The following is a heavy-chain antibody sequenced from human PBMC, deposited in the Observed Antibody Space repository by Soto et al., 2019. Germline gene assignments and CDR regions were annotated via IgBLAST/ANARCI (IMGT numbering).Heavy chain of an antibody. D-gene: IGHD3-10*01. CDR1: GFNLESHW. CDR2: MKSDGSRI. Sequence: EVQLVESGGGLVQPGGSLRLACVASGFNLESHWMHWVRQGPGKGLAWVSRMKSDGSRIRYGDFVRGRFTISRDNAKNTLFLQMDSLTADDTGVYFCARESLKTLVSGAFDVWGQGTAVVVSS. J-gene: IGHJ3*01. V-gene: IGHV3-74*01. CDR3: ARESLKTLVSGAFDV.